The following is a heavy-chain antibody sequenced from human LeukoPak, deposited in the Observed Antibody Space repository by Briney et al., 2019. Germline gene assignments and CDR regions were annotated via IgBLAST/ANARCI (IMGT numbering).Heavy chain of an antibody. J-gene: IGHJ4*02. D-gene: IGHD3-22*01. CDR2: IYYSGST. CDR3: ARRVMNYDSSGYYFDY. V-gene: IGHV4-59*08. Sequence: SGTLSLTCTVSGGSISSYYWSWIRQPPGKGLEWIGYIYYSGSTNYNPSLKSRVTISVDTSKNQFSLKMSSVTAADTAVYYCARRVMNYDSSGYYFDYWGQGTLVTVSS. CDR1: GGSISSYY.